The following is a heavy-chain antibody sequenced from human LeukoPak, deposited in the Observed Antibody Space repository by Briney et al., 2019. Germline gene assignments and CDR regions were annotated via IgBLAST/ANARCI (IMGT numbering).Heavy chain of an antibody. CDR2: ISGSGGST. D-gene: IGHD4-17*01. Sequence: GRSLRLSCAASGFSFSSYAMSWVRQAPGKGLEWVSAISGSGGSTYYADSVKGRFTISRDNSKNTLYLQMNSLRAEDTALYYCAKDLNLGDYVYYYYGMDVWGQGTTVTVSS. J-gene: IGHJ6*02. CDR3: AKDLNLGDYVYYYYGMDV. V-gene: IGHV3-23*01. CDR1: GFSFSSYA.